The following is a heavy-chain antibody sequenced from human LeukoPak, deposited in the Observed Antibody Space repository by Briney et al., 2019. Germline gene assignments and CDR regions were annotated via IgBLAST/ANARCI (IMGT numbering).Heavy chain of an antibody. CDR1: GGTFNSYI. D-gene: IGHD4-23*01. CDR2: IIPMFGTI. V-gene: IGHV1-69*13. CDR3: ARDGPLLRWSKPGLFAFDI. J-gene: IGHJ3*02. Sequence: SVKVSCKASGGTFNSYIITWVRQAPGQGLEWMGGIIPMFGTIKYAQELQGRVTITSDESTSTAYMELSSLRSDDTAVYYCARDGPLLRWSKPGLFAFDIWGQGTMVTVSS.